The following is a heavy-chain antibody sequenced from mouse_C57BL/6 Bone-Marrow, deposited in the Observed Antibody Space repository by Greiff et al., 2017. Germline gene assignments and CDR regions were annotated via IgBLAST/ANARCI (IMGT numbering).Heavy chain of an antibody. V-gene: IGHV1-69*01. D-gene: IGHD2-13*01. CDR2: IDPADSYT. J-gene: IGHJ4*01. Sequence: QVQLQQPGAELVMPGASVKLSCKASGYTFTSYWMHWVKQRPGQGLEWIGEIDPADSYTNYNQKFKGKSTLTVDKSSSTAYMQLSSLTSEDSAVXYCARDGLAYWGQGTSVTVSS. CDR1: GYTFTSYW. CDR3: ARDGLAY.